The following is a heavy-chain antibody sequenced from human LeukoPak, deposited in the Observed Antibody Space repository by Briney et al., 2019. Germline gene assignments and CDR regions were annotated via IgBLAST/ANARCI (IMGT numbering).Heavy chain of an antibody. J-gene: IGHJ6*02. D-gene: IGHD6-19*01. CDR3: ARYPSSGWPYYYYYYGMDV. CDR1: GYTFTSYG. CDR2: ISAYNGNT. Sequence: ASVKVSCKASGYTFTSYGISWVRQAPGQGLEWMGWISAYNGNTNYAQKLQGRVTMTTDTSTSTAYMELRSLRSGDTAVYYCARYPSSGWPYYYYYYGMDVWGQGTTVTVSS. V-gene: IGHV1-18*01.